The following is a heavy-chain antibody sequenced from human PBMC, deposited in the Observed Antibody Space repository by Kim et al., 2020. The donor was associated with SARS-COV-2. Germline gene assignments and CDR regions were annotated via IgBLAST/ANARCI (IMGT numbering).Heavy chain of an antibody. CDR3: AKDPQYSSSWYY. CDR2: T. Sequence: TYYADSVKGRFTISRDNSKNTLYLQMNSLRAEDTAVYYCAKDPQYSSSWYYWGQGTLVTVSS. D-gene: IGHD6-13*01. J-gene: IGHJ4*02. V-gene: IGHV3-23*01.